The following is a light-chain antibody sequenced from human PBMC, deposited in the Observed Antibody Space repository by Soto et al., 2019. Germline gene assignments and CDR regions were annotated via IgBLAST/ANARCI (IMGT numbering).Light chain of an antibody. J-gene: IGKJ1*01. CDR3: HQYNSYSMGWA. Sequence: DIQMTQSPSTLSASVGDRVTITCRASQSISSWLAWYQQKPGKAPKLLIYKASSLESGGPSRFSGSGSGTEFTLTISRLQRDDFATYYCHQYNSYSMGWAFGQGTKVEIK. V-gene: IGKV1-5*03. CDR2: KAS. CDR1: QSISSW.